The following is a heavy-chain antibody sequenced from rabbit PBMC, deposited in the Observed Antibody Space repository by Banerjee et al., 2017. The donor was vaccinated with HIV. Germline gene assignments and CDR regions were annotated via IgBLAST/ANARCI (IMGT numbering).Heavy chain of an antibody. Sequence: QEQLVESGGGLVTLGGSLKLSCKASGIDFSSYGISWVRQAPGKGLEWIAYIYPDYGSTDYASWVNGRFTISLDNAQNTVFLQMTSLTAADTATYFCARDGDYDDYGHYFNLWGPGTLVTVS. CDR1: GIDFSSYG. D-gene: IGHD2-1*01. J-gene: IGHJ4*01. V-gene: IGHV1S47*01. CDR2: IYPDYGST. CDR3: ARDGDYDDYGHYFNL.